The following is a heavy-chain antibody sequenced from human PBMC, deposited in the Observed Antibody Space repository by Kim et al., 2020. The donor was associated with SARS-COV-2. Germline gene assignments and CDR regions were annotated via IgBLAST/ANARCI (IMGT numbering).Heavy chain of an antibody. J-gene: IGHJ4*02. Sequence: DSVKGRFTISRDNSKNTLYLQMNSLRAEDTAVYYCAKDLCSSTSCYIFDYWGQGTLVTVSS. V-gene: IGHV3-23*01. CDR3: AKDLCSSTSCYIFDY. D-gene: IGHD2-2*02.